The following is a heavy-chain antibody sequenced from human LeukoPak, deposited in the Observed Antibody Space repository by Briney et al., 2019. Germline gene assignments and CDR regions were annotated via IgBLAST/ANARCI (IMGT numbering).Heavy chain of an antibody. D-gene: IGHD3-3*01. J-gene: IGHJ4*02. CDR2: INPNSGGT. Sequence: ASVKVSCKASGYTFTGYYMHWVRQAPGQGLEWRGWINPNSGGTNYAQKFQGRVTMTRDTSISTAYKELSRLRSDDTAVYYCARVRRRYDFWSGYEGDYWGKGTLVTVSS. CDR1: GYTFTGYY. CDR3: ARVRRRYDFWSGYEGDY. V-gene: IGHV1-2*02.